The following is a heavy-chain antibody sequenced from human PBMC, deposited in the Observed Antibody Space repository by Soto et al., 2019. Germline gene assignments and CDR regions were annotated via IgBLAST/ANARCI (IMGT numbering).Heavy chain of an antibody. CDR2: ISSSSTHV. Sequence: GGSLRLSCAASGFTLSSYSMNWVRQASGKGLEWVASISSSSTHVYYADSVKGRFTISRDNARNSLYLQMNSLRAEDTAVYYCVRERGLSSFYGMDVWGQGTTVTVSS. V-gene: IGHV3-21*01. J-gene: IGHJ6*02. CDR3: VRERGLSSFYGMDV. D-gene: IGHD2-21*02. CDR1: GFTLSSYS.